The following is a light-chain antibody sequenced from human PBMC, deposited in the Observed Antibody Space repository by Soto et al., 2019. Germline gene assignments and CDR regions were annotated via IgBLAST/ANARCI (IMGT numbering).Light chain of an antibody. CDR1: QSISSW. CDR3: QQYGRSPLT. J-gene: IGKJ4*01. Sequence: DIQMTQSPSTLSSFVGDRVTITCRASQSISSWLAWYQQKPGKAPKLLIYDASSLESGVPSRFSGSGSGTDFTLTISRLEPEDFAVYHCQQYGRSPLTLGGGTKVDI. CDR2: DAS. V-gene: IGKV1-5*01.